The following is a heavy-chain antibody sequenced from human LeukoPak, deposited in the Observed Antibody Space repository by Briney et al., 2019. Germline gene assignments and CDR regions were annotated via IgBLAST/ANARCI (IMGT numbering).Heavy chain of an antibody. CDR2: VFPSGNT. D-gene: IGHD1-14*01. J-gene: IGHJ5*02. Sequence: SETLSLTCTVSGGSISSEYWSWIRQPAGKGLEWIGRVFPSGNTNYNPSLKSRVTMSVDTSKNQFSLKLTSVTAADTAAYYCARLNNPNWFDPWGQGTLVTVSS. CDR3: ARLNNPNWFDP. CDR1: GGSISSEY. V-gene: IGHV4-4*07.